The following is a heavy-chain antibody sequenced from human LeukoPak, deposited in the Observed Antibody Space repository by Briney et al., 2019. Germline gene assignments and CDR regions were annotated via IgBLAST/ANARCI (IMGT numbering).Heavy chain of an antibody. Sequence: PSETLSLTCTLSGGSISTYYWSWIRQPPGKGQEWIGYIYYSGSSSYNPSLKSRGTISVDTSKNQFSLKLSSVTAADTAVYYCARGSITVVPAFDIWGQGTMVTVSS. V-gene: IGHV4-59*12. CDR2: IYYSGSS. D-gene: IGHD3-3*01. J-gene: IGHJ3*02. CDR1: GGSISTYY. CDR3: ARGSITVVPAFDI.